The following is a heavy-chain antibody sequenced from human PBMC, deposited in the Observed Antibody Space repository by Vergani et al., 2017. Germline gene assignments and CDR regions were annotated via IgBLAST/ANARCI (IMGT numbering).Heavy chain of an antibody. CDR1: GDSVISTDYH. V-gene: IGHV4-39*01. CDR2: MDYSGST. Sequence: QVQLQESGPGLVKPSETLSLTCTVSGDSVISTDYHWGWIRQPPGKGLEWIGSMDYSGSTSYNPSLESRNSISFETPKNQFSLRLTSVTAADTAVYYCASKRGACRAAYCHSYDFWGPGTLVGVSS. J-gene: IGHJ4*02. CDR3: ASKRGACRAAYCHSYDF. D-gene: IGHD2-15*01.